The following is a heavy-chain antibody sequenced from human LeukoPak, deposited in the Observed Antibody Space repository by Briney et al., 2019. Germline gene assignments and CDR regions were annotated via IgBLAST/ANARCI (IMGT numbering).Heavy chain of an antibody. D-gene: IGHD1-14*01. CDR3: ARDFSGTSGPLDY. CDR1: GFTFSWYS. CDR2: ISGSSSTI. J-gene: IGHJ4*02. Sequence: PGGSLRLSCAASGFTFSWYSMNWVRQAPGKGLEWVSYISGSSSTIYYADSVKGRFTISRDNAKNSLYLQMNSLRDEDTAVYYCARDFSGTSGPLDYWGQGTLVTVSS. V-gene: IGHV3-48*02.